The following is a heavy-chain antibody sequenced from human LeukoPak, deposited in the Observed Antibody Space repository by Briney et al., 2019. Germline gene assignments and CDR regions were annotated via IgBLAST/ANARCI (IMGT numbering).Heavy chain of an antibody. CDR1: GFTFSSYS. CDR2: ISSSSTI. CDR3: ARDHHRRLYDSQARDTFDI. V-gene: IGHV3-48*01. Sequence: GGSLRLSCAASGFTFSSYSMNWVRQAPGKGLEWVSYISSSSTIYYADSVKGRFTISRDNAENSLYLQMNSLRAEDRAVYYCARDHHRRLYDSQARDTFDIWGQGTMVTVSS. D-gene: IGHD3-22*01. J-gene: IGHJ3*02.